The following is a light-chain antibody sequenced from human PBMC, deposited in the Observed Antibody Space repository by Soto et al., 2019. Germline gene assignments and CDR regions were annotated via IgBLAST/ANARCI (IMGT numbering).Light chain of an antibody. CDR1: QGVYNF. CDR3: QQLDSYPRT. V-gene: IGKV1-9*01. Sequence: IQLTQSPSFLSASVGDRVTITCRASQGVYNFLAWYQQKPGSAPKLLIYSASTLQSGVLSRFSGSGSGTDFTLTIDSLQPEDFATYYCQQLDSYPRTFGPGTKVEIK. CDR2: SAS. J-gene: IGKJ1*01.